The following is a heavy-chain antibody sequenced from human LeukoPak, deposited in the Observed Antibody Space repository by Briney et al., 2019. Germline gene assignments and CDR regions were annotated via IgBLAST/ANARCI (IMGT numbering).Heavy chain of an antibody. D-gene: IGHD3-22*01. CDR3: ARDSGYDSSGGYYYMDV. V-gene: IGHV1-69*05. J-gene: IGHJ6*03. CDR1: GGTFSSYA. Sequence: ASVKVSCKASGGTFSSYAISWVRQAPGQGLEWMGGIIPIFGTANYAQKFQGRATITTDESTSTAYMELSSLRSEDTAVYYCARDSGYDSSGGYYYMDVWGKGTTVTVSS. CDR2: IIPIFGTA.